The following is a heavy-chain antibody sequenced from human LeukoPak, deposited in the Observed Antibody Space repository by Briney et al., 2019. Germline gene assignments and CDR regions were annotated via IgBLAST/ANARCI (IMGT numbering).Heavy chain of an antibody. D-gene: IGHD3-3*01. CDR2: IYYSGST. CDR1: GGSISSSSYY. Sequence: SETLSLTCTVSGGSISSSSYYWGWIRQPPGKGLEWIGSIYYSGSTYYNPSLKSRVTISVDTSKNQFSLKLSSVTAADTAVYYCARTRYYDFWSGTGWFDPWGQGTLVTVSS. V-gene: IGHV4-39*01. J-gene: IGHJ5*02. CDR3: ARTRYYDFWSGTGWFDP.